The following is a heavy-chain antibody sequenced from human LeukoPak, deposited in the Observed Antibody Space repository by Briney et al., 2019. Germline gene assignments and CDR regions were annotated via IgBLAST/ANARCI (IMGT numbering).Heavy chain of an antibody. Sequence: GGSLRLSCAASGFTFSSYGMHWVRQAPGKGLEWVAVIWYDGSNKYYADSVKGRFTISRDNSKNTLYLQMNSLRAEDTAVYYCARDSVRWRLGAADYWGQGTQVTVSS. CDR1: GFTFSSYG. V-gene: IGHV3-33*01. D-gene: IGHD1-26*01. CDR2: IWYDGSNK. CDR3: ARDSVRWRLGAADY. J-gene: IGHJ4*02.